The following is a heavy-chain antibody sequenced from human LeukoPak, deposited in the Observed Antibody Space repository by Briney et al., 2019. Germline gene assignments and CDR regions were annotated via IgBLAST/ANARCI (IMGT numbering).Heavy chain of an antibody. D-gene: IGHD3-10*01. CDR2: IYNYGST. J-gene: IGHJ6*02. V-gene: IGHV3-53*04. Sequence: PGGSLRLSSAGPAFTLTNTYRTWLRQAPGKGLEWVSIIYNYGSTYYADSVKGRFTISGLNSKNTLYLQMDSLRPEDTPIYYCATAMPGVREGYYYVMHVWGQGTTVTVSS. CDR1: AFTLTNTY. CDR3: ATAMPGVREGYYYVMHV.